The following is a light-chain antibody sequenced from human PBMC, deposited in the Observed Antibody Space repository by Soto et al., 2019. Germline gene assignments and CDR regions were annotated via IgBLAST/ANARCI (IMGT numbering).Light chain of an antibody. J-gene: IGLJ1*01. V-gene: IGLV2-14*01. CDR3: CSYAGSYFV. CDR2: VVS. CDR1: SSDVGGYNY. Sequence: QSALAQPTSVSGSPGQSIAISCTGTSSDVGGYNYVSWHQQHPGKAPKVLISVVSNRPSGVSNRFSGSKSGNTASLTISGLQAEDDADYYCCSYAGSYFVFGTGTKLTVL.